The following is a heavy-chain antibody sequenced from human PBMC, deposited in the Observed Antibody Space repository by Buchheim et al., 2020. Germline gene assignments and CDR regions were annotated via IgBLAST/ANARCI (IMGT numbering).Heavy chain of an antibody. CDR3: AKDKNVIVTTGPYYYYGMDV. J-gene: IGHJ6*02. CDR2: ISGSGGST. D-gene: IGHD3-16*02. V-gene: IGHV3-23*04. Sequence: EVQLVESGGGLVQPGGSLRLSCVASGFTFSSYAMSWVRQAPGKGLEWVSAISGSGGSTYYADSVKGRFTISRDHSKNTLYLQMNSMRAEDTAVYYCAKDKNVIVTTGPYYYYGMDVWGQGTT. CDR1: GFTFSSYA.